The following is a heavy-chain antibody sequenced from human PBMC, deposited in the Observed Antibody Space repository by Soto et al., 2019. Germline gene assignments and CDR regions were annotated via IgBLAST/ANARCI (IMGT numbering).Heavy chain of an antibody. V-gene: IGHV1-2*04. Sequence: GASVKVSCKASGYTFTGYYMHWVRQAPGQGLEWMGWINPNSGGTNYAQKFQGWVTMTRDTSISTAYMELSRLRSDDTAVYYCARDFSGSYSYFDYWGQGTLVTVSS. D-gene: IGHD1-26*01. J-gene: IGHJ4*02. CDR2: INPNSGGT. CDR1: GYTFTGYY. CDR3: ARDFSGSYSYFDY.